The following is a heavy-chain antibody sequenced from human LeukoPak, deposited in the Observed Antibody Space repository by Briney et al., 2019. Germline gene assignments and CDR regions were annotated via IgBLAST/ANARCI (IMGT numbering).Heavy chain of an antibody. Sequence: SVKVSCKASGGTFSSYAISWVRQAPGQGLEWMGGIIPIFGTANYAQKFQGRVTITTDESTSTAYMELSSLRSEDTAVYYCAGTASQKDYYFDYWGQGTLVTVSS. J-gene: IGHJ4*02. V-gene: IGHV1-69*05. CDR2: IIPIFGTA. CDR1: GGTFSSYA. D-gene: IGHD2-8*02. CDR3: AGTASQKDYYFDY.